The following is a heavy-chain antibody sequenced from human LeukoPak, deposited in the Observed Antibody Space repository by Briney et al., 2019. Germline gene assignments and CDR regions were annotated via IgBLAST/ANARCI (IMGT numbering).Heavy chain of an antibody. V-gene: IGHV4-39*01. CDR1: GGSISSSSYY. J-gene: IGHJ4*02. CDR3: AGGVRAFDY. CDR2: IYYSGST. Sequence: KPSETLSLTCTVSGGSISSSSYYWGWIRQPPGKGLEWIGNIYYSGSTYYNPSLKSRVTISVDTSKNQFSLKLSSVTAADTAVYYCAGGVRAFDYWGQGTLVTVSS. D-gene: IGHD2-8*02.